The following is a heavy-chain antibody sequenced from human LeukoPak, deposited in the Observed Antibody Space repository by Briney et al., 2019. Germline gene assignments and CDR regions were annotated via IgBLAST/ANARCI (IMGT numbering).Heavy chain of an antibody. V-gene: IGHV1-2*02. CDR3: TRDLGLLSVIGGYNWFDP. J-gene: IGHJ5*02. Sequence: ASVKVSCKASGYTFTGSYMHWVRQAPGQGLEWMGWINPNSGGTNYAQKFQGRVTMTRDTSISTAYTELSRLTSDDTAEYYCTRDLGLLSVIGGYNWFDPWGQGTLVTVSS. D-gene: IGHD2-21*02. CDR1: GYTFTGSY. CDR2: INPNSGGT.